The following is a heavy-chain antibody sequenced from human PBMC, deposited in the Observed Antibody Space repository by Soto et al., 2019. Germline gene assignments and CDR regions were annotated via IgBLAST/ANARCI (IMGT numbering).Heavy chain of an antibody. J-gene: IGHJ4*02. CDR1: GGTFSSYT. CDR3: ARDSSTDYDFWSGYLDY. Sequence: GASVKVSCKASGGTFSSYTISWVRQAPGQGLEWMGRIIPILGIANYAQKFQGRVTITADKSTSTAYMELSSLRSEDTAVYYCARDSSTDYDFWSGYLDYWGQGTLVTVSS. CDR2: IIPILGIA. D-gene: IGHD3-3*01. V-gene: IGHV1-69*04.